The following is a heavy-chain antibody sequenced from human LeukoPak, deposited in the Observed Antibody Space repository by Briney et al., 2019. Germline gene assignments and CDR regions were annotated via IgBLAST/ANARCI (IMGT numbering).Heavy chain of an antibody. CDR3: ARSFRYYSNYPFDY. J-gene: IGHJ4*02. CDR1: GGSISSSNW. V-gene: IGHV4-4*02. D-gene: IGHD4-11*01. CDR2: IHHSGST. Sequence: SGTLSLTCAVSGGSISSSNWWSWVRQPPGKGLEWIGEIHHSGSTNYNPSLKSRVTISVDTSKNQFSLKLSSVTAADTAVYYCARSFRYYSNYPFDYWGQGTLVTVSS.